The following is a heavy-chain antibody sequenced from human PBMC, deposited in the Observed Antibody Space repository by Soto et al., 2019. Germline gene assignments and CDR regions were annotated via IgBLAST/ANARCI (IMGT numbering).Heavy chain of an antibody. CDR1: GFTFSSYD. CDR2: ISYDGSNK. Sequence: GGSLRLSCAASGFTFSSYDMHWVRQAPGKGLEWVAVISYDGSNKYYADSVKGRFTISRDNSKNTLYLQMNSLRAEDTAVYYCAKDLGLTYYDFWSGDYGMDVWGQGTTVTVFS. D-gene: IGHD3-3*01. J-gene: IGHJ6*02. V-gene: IGHV3-30*18. CDR3: AKDLGLTYYDFWSGDYGMDV.